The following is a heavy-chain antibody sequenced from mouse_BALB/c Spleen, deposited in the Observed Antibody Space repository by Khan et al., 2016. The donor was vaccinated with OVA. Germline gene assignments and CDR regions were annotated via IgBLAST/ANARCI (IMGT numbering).Heavy chain of an antibody. CDR2: ISYSGST. D-gene: IGHD1-1*01. CDR1: GYSITSDYA. J-gene: IGHJ3*01. V-gene: IGHV3-2*02. Sequence: EVQLQESGPGLVKPSQSLSLTCTVTGYSITSDYAWNWIRQFPGNKLEWMGFISYSGSTSYNPSLKSRISITRDTSKNQFFLQLNSVTTDEPATYYCARGTVGRFAYWGQGTLVTVSA. CDR3: ARGTVGRFAY.